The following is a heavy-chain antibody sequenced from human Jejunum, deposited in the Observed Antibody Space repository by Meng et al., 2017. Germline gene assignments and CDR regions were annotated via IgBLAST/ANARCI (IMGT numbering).Heavy chain of an antibody. D-gene: IGHD5-18*01. J-gene: IGHJ4*02. CDR1: GGSISSFYW. V-gene: IGHV4-4*02. Sequence: QVKREESGPGLVKPSETLSLTCAVSGGSISSFYWWTWVRQSPGKGLEWIGEIYHSGSTNYNPYLKSRVTISVDKSKNQFSLKLTSVTAADTSVYYCSRGGYYSFDYWGQGTLVTVSS. CDR2: IYHSGST. CDR3: SRGGYYSFDY.